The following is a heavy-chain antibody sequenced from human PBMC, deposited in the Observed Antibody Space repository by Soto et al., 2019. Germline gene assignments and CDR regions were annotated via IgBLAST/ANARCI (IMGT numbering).Heavy chain of an antibody. D-gene: IGHD3-22*01. V-gene: IGHV3-30-3*01. CDR1: GFTFSSYA. Sequence: GGSLRLSCAASGFTFSSYAMHWVRQAPGKALEWVALISYDGSDKDYADSVKGRFTISRDNSRNTLFLQMNSLRAEDTAVYYWARDFYKYYDGSVYYRSPAYWGKGTLVTVPS. CDR3: ARDFYKYYDGSVYYRSPAY. CDR2: ISYDGSDK. J-gene: IGHJ4*02.